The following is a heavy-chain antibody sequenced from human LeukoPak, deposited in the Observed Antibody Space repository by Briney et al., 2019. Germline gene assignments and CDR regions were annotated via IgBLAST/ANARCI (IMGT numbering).Heavy chain of an antibody. Sequence: GGTLRLSCAASGFTFSSYGMSWVGQAPGKGLEWVSAISGSGGSTYYADSVKGRFTISRDNSKNTLYLQMNSLRGEDTAVYYCAIVDDFWSGYYTFDYWGQGTLVIVSS. CDR1: GFTFSSYG. D-gene: IGHD3-3*01. CDR2: ISGSGGST. V-gene: IGHV3-23*01. J-gene: IGHJ4*02. CDR3: AIVDDFWSGYYTFDY.